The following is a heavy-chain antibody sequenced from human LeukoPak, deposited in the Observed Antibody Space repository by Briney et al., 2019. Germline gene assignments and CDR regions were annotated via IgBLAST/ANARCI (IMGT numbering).Heavy chain of an antibody. V-gene: IGHV3-23*01. CDR1: GFTFSNYG. CDR2: ISGSGGST. J-gene: IGHJ4*02. CDR3: AKRDRDYYDSSGYYRGL. D-gene: IGHD3-22*01. Sequence: GGSLRLSCAASGFTFSNYGMHWVRQAPGKGLGWVSAISGSGGSTYYADSVKGRFTISRDNSKNTLYLQMNSLRAEDTAVYYCAKRDRDYYDSSGYYRGLGGQGTLVTVSS.